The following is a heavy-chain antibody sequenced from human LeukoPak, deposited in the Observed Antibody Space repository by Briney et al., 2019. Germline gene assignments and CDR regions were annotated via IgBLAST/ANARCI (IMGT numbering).Heavy chain of an antibody. Sequence: GGSLRLSCAASGFSLSNYATTWVRQAPGKGLEWVSAISASGTDTHYADSVKGRFTISRDTSKNTVYLQMSSLRDEDTAIYYCAKQLGSGNYYPTGEDYWGQGTLVTVSS. CDR3: AKQLGSGNYYPTGEDY. V-gene: IGHV3-23*01. D-gene: IGHD3-10*01. J-gene: IGHJ4*02. CDR2: ISASGTDT. CDR1: GFSLSNYA.